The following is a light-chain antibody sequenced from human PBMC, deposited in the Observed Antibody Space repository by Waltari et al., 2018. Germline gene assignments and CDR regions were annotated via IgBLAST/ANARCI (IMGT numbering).Light chain of an antibody. V-gene: IGKV3-20*01. Sequence: VLTHSPAPRSLATGARGTLSCRASQRRPKRYLAWYQQKPGQAPRLLIYGASSRAAGIPDRFSGSGSGTDFTLTISRLEPEDFAVYYCQQYGSSVMYTFGQGTKLELK. CDR1: QRRPKRY. CDR2: GAS. J-gene: IGKJ2*01. CDR3: QQYGSSVMYT.